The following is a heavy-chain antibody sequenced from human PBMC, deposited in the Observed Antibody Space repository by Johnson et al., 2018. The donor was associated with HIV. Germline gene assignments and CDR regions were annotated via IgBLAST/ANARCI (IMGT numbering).Heavy chain of an antibody. V-gene: IGHV3-30*03. D-gene: IGHD3-10*01. Sequence: LQLVESGGGAVQPGKSLTLSCVVSRLDFSNFGIHSVRQAPGKAPEWVAVLSFDGIPKIYADSVTGRFTISRDNSKNILYLQMTILRQDDTAVYSCYCTDHLGAGSESKGTFDAWGQGKMVTVSS. J-gene: IGHJ3*01. CDR2: LSFDGIPK. CDR3: YCTDHLGAGSESKGTFDA. CDR1: RLDFSNFG.